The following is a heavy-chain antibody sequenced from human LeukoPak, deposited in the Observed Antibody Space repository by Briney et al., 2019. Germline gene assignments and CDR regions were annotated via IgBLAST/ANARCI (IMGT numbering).Heavy chain of an antibody. Sequence: PGGTLRLSCAASGFTFSSFGMSWVRQVPGKGLEWVSSITTSSTYTFYADSVKGRFTISRDNAKNSLYLQMNSLRAEDTAVYYCARDPYSGSYGDSYYYYMDVWGKGTTVTISS. D-gene: IGHD1-26*01. CDR3: ARDPYSGSYGDSYYYYMDV. CDR2: ITTSSTYT. CDR1: GFTFSSFG. V-gene: IGHV3-21*04. J-gene: IGHJ6*03.